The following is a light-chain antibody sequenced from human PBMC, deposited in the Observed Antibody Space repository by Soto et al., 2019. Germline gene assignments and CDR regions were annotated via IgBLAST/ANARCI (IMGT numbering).Light chain of an antibody. CDR1: NSDVGKFDY. CDR3: ASYTDTTTQV. Sequence: SVLTQPASVSASPGQSITISCTGTNSDVGKFDYVSWYQHHPGKAPKLVISAVTRRSSGVSDRFSGSKSGNTATLTISGLQAEDEADYYCASYTDTTTQVFGGGTKLTVL. V-gene: IGLV2-14*01. CDR2: AVT. J-gene: IGLJ3*02.